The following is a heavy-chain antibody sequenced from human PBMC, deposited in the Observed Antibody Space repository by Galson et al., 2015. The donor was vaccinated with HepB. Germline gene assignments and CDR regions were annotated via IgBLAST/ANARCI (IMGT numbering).Heavy chain of an antibody. CDR3: ARWYCSSGTCYHMNV. Sequence: LRLSCAAAGFTFRSYFWSWIRQPPGKGLEYIGYFYNSGNTNYSPSLKSRVTMSVDTSKNLFSLKLTSVTAADTAVYYCARWYCSSGTCYHMNVWGKGTTVTVSS. CDR1: GFTFRSYF. CDR2: FYNSGNT. V-gene: IGHV4-59*01. J-gene: IGHJ6*03. D-gene: IGHD2-2*01.